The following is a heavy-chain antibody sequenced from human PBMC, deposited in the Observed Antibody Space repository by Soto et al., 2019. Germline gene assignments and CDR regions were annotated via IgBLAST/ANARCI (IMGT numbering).Heavy chain of an antibody. CDR1: GGTFSSYA. J-gene: IGHJ3*02. CDR2: IIPIFGTA. D-gene: IGHD2-15*01. CDR3: ARDIYCSGGSCYSGAFDI. V-gene: IGHV1-69*01. Sequence: QVQLVQSGAEVKKPGSSVKVSCKASGGTFSSYAISWVRQAPGQGLEWMGGIIPIFGTANYAQKFQGRVTITADESTSTAYMELGSLRSEDTAVYYCARDIYCSGGSCYSGAFDIWGQGTMVTVSS.